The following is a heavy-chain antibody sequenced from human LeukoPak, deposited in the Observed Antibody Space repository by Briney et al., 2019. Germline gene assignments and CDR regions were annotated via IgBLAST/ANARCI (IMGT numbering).Heavy chain of an antibody. CDR1: GDSISSTNYY. CDR3: ARSPRIYMIGTHAFDI. V-gene: IGHV4-39*01. J-gene: IGHJ3*02. D-gene: IGHD3-22*01. CDR2: IYYSGST. Sequence: SETLSLTCSVSGDSISSTNYYWGWIRQPPGKGLEWIGSIYYSGSTYYNPSLKSRVTISVDTSKNQFSLKLSSVTAADTAVYFCARSPRIYMIGTHAFDIWGQGTMVTVSS.